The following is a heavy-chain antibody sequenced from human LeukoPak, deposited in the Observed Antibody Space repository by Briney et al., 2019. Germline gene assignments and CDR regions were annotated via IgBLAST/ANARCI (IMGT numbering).Heavy chain of an antibody. CDR1: GYTFTSYG. V-gene: IGHV1-46*01. D-gene: IGHD5-12*01. J-gene: IGHJ3*02. CDR3: ARDQSGYISNAFDI. CDR2: INPSGGST. Sequence: GASVKVSCKASGYTFTSYGISWVRQAPGQGLEWMGVINPSGGSTTYAQKFQGRVTMTRDTSTTTIYMELSSLSSEDTAMYYCARDQSGYISNAFDIWGQGTMVTVFS.